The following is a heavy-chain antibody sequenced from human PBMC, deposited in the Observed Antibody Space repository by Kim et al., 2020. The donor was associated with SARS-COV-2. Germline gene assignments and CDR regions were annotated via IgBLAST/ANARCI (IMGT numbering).Heavy chain of an antibody. CDR2: ISSSSSYI. V-gene: IGHV3-21*04. CDR3: ARDMGQQPPPFDY. Sequence: GGSLRLSCAASGFTFSSYSMNWVRQAPGKGLEWVSSISSSSSYIYYADSVKGRFTISRDNAKNSLYLQMNSLRAEDTAVYYCARDMGQQPPPFDYWGQGTLVTVSS. D-gene: IGHD6-13*01. J-gene: IGHJ4*02. CDR1: GFTFSSYS.